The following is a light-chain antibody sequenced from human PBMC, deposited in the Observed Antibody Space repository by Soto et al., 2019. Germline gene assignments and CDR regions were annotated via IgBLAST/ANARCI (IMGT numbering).Light chain of an antibody. V-gene: IGKV3-15*01. CDR2: GAS. CDR3: QQYNNWPRT. J-gene: IGKJ1*01. CDR1: QSVTNN. Sequence: LVMTQSQATLSVSPGERATLPCRAIQSVTNNLAWYQQKPGQAPRLLIYGASTRATGIPARFSGSGSGTEFTLTISSLQSEDFALYYCQQYNNWPRTFGQGTKVDIK.